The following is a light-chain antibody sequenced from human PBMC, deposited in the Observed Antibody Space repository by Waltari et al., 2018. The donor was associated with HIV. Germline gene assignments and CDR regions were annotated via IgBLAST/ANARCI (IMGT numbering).Light chain of an antibody. CDR2: EDS. V-gene: IGLV2-18*02. Sequence: QSALTQPPSVSASPGQSVPISCTGGSSDVGGYNRVSWYHQPPGTAPTLMIYEDSNRPSGVPDRFSGSKSGNAASLTISGLQPEDEGDYFCSSYTSSSTYVIFGGGTKLTVL. CDR1: SSDVGGYNR. CDR3: SSYTSSSTYVI. J-gene: IGLJ2*01.